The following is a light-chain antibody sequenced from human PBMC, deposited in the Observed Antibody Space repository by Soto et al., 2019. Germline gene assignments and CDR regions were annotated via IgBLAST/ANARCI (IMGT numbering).Light chain of an antibody. CDR1: QDISTS. Sequence: DIQLTQSPSFLSASVGDRVTVSCRASQDISTSLGWFQQKAGKVPQLLVYPASTLQGGVPSRFSGSGSGTYFTLTINNLQAEDFSTYYCQHLRTYPFSFGAGTKLDIK. J-gene: IGKJ2*03. V-gene: IGKV1-9*01. CDR2: PAS. CDR3: QHLRTYPFS.